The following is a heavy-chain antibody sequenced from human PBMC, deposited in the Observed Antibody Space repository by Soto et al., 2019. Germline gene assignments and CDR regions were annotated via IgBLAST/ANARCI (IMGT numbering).Heavy chain of an antibody. CDR3: ARQGDYDSSGYYSSAFDI. V-gene: IGHV5-51*01. D-gene: IGHD3-22*01. CDR2: IYPGDSDT. J-gene: IGHJ3*02. CDR1: GYSFTSYW. Sequence: GESLKISCKGSGYSFTSYWIGWVRQMPGKGLEWMGIIYPGDSDTRYSPSFQGQVTISADKSINTAYLQWSSLKASDTAMYYCARQGDYDSSGYYSSAFDIWGQGTMVTVSS.